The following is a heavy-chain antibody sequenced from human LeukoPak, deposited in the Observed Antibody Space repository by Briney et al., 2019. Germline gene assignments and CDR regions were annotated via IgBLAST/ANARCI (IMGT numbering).Heavy chain of an antibody. J-gene: IGHJ6*03. Sequence: GGSLRLSCAASGFIVSSNHMSWVRQAPGKGLEGVSVIYSGGGTYYADSVKGRFTISRDNSKNTLYLQMNSLRAEDTAVYYCAKDSLISSFYYYYYMDVWGKGTTVTVSS. CDR2: IYSGGGT. CDR3: AKDSLISSFYYYYYMDV. CDR1: GFIVSSNH. V-gene: IGHV3-53*01. D-gene: IGHD2-2*01.